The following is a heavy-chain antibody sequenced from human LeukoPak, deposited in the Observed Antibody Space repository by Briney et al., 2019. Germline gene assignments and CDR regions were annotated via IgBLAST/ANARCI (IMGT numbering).Heavy chain of an antibody. CDR3: ARGDTLSY. V-gene: IGHV3-7*01. Sequence: QSGGSLRLSCAASGFTFSSYWMIWVRQAPGKGLVWVANIKNDGSEKYYMDSVKGRFTISRDNAKDSLYLQMNSLRAEDTAVFYCARGDTLSYWGQGTLVTVSS. CDR1: GFTFSSYW. J-gene: IGHJ4*02. CDR2: IKNDGSEK.